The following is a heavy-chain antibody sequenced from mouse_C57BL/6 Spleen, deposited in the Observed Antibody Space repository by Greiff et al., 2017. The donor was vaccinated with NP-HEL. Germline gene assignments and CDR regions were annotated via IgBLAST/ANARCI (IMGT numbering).Heavy chain of an antibody. D-gene: IGHD4-1*01. CDR3: ARWPLTGMDY. Sequence: QVQLQQSGAELVKPGASVKLSCKASGYTFTSYWMHWVKQRPGQGLEWIGMIHPNSGSTNYNEKFKSKATLTVDKSSSTAYMQLSSLTSEDSAVYYCARWPLTGMDYWGQGTTLTVSS. J-gene: IGHJ2*01. V-gene: IGHV1-64*01. CDR1: GYTFTSYW. CDR2: IHPNSGST.